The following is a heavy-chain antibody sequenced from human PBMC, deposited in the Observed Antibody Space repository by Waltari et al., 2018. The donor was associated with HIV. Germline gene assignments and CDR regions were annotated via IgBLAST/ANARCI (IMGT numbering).Heavy chain of an antibody. CDR3: ARSYDYGGNPIYYGMDV. CDR2: MNPNSGNT. J-gene: IGHJ6*02. D-gene: IGHD4-17*01. Sequence: QVQLVQSGAEVKKPGASVKVSCKASGYTFTSSDLNWLRQATGKGLEWMGWMNPNSGNTGYAQKFQGRVTMTRNTSISTAYMELSSLRSEDTAVYYCARSYDYGGNPIYYGMDVWGQGTTVTVSS. CDR1: GYTFTSSD. V-gene: IGHV1-8*01.